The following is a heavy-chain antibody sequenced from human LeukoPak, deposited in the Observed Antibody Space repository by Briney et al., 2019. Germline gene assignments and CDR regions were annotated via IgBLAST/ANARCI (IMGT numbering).Heavy chain of an antibody. CDR1: GYTFTGYG. CDR3: ARVVVVPAAIAAFDI. Sequence: RTSVKFSCKASGYTFTGYGISWVRQAPGQGFEWMGWFSAYNGNTNYAQKLQGRVTVTTDASTSTAYMELRSLRSDDTAVYYCARVVVVPAAIAAFDICGEGTMVTVSS. J-gene: IGHJ3*02. CDR2: FSAYNGNT. V-gene: IGHV1-18*01. D-gene: IGHD2-2*01.